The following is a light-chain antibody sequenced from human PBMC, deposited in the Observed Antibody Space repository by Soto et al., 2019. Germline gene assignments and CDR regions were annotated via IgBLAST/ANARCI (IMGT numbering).Light chain of an antibody. CDR2: DAS. Sequence: IQLTQSPSSLSASVGDRVTITCRASQSISSWLAWYQQKPGKAPKLLIYDASSLESGVPSRFSGSGWVTEFTLTIICLQPEDFASYYCQQYNSYWTFGQGTKVDI. CDR3: QQYNSYWT. CDR1: QSISSW. J-gene: IGKJ1*01. V-gene: IGKV1-5*01.